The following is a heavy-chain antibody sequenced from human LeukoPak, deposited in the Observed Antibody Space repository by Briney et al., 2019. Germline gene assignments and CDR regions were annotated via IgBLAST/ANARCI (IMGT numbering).Heavy chain of an antibody. D-gene: IGHD7-27*01. CDR1: GYTFTSYD. J-gene: IGHJ6*02. CDR3: ARKTGGYYYYYYGMDV. Sequence: ASVKVSCKASGYTFTSYDINWVRQATGQGLEWMGWMNPNSGNTGYAQKFQGRVTMTRNTPIRTAYMELSSLRSEDTAVYYCARKTGGYYYYYYGMDVWGQGTTVTVSS. CDR2: MNPNSGNT. V-gene: IGHV1-8*01.